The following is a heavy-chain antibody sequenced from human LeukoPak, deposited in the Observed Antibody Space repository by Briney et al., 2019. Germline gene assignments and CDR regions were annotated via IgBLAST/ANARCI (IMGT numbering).Heavy chain of an antibody. D-gene: IGHD3-22*01. CDR2: IIPIFGTA. V-gene: IGHV1-69*13. CDR3: ARPDSSGYSAEYFQH. CDR1: GGTFSSYA. J-gene: IGHJ1*01. Sequence: ASVKVSCKASGGTFSSYAISWVRQAPGQGLEWMGGIIPIFGTANYAQKFQGRVTITADESTSTAYMELSSLRSEDTAVYYCARPDSSGYSAEYFQHWGQGTLVTVSS.